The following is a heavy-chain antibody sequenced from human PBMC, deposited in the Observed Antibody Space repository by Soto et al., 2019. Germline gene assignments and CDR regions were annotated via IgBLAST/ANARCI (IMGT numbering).Heavy chain of an antibody. CDR3: ARVWEYGGNPPLYFDY. Sequence: QVQLVQSGAEVKKPGSSVKVSCKASGGTFSSYAISWVRQAPGQGLEWMGGIIPIFGTANYAQKFQGRVTITADESTGTAYMELSSLRSEDTAVYYCARVWEYGGNPPLYFDYWGQGTLVTVSS. CDR2: IIPIFGTA. V-gene: IGHV1-69*12. CDR1: GGTFSSYA. D-gene: IGHD2-15*01. J-gene: IGHJ4*02.